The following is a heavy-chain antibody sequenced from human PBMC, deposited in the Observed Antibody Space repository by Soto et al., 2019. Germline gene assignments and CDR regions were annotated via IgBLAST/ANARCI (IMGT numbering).Heavy chain of an antibody. CDR1: GFTLGSHR. CDR3: ATVFDL. J-gene: IGHJ5*02. Sequence: VQLVESGGGVVQPGRSLRLSCAASGFTLGSHRIHWVRQPPGKGLEWVSRIDTDGGGTSYADSVKGRFTISTDNAKNTVYLQMNGLRAEDTAVYYCATVFDLWGQGTLVTVSS. CDR2: IDTDGGGT. V-gene: IGHV3-74*02.